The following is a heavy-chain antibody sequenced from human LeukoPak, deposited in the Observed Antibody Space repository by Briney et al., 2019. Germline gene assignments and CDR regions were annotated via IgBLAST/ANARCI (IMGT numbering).Heavy chain of an antibody. Sequence: PGRSLRLSCAASGFTFSSYGMHWVRQAPGKGLEWVAVIWYDGNNKYYADSVKGRFTISRDNSKNTLYLQMNSLRAEDTAVYYCARELMRSSTNYYYYYGMDVWGQGTTVTVSS. CDR2: IWYDGNNK. CDR3: ARELMRSSTNYYYYYGMDV. V-gene: IGHV3-33*01. CDR1: GFTFSSYG. D-gene: IGHD2-2*01. J-gene: IGHJ6*02.